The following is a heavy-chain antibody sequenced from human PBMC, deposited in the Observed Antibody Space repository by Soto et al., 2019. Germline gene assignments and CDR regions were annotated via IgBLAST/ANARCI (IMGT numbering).Heavy chain of an antibody. Sequence: VKVSCKTSGYTFTGYYIHWVRQAPGQGLEWMGWINPNSGGTNYAQKFQGRVTMTRDTSISTAYMELSRLRSDDTAVYYCARTRGRDAFDIWGQGTMVTVSS. V-gene: IGHV1-2*02. D-gene: IGHD3-10*01. CDR3: ARTRGRDAFDI. CDR1: GYTFTGYY. CDR2: INPNSGGT. J-gene: IGHJ3*02.